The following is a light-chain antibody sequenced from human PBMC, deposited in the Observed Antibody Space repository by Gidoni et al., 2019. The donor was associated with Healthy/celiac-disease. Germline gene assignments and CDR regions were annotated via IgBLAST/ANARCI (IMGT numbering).Light chain of an antibody. V-gene: IGKV3-11*01. CDR1: QSVSSY. CDR3: PQRSNWPPIT. Sequence: ESVLTQSPATLSLSPGERATLSCRASQSVSSYLAWYQQKPGQAPRLLIYDASNRATGIPARFSGSGSGTDFTLTLSSLAPEDFAVYYCPQRSNWPPITFGQGTRLEIK. CDR2: DAS. J-gene: IGKJ5*01.